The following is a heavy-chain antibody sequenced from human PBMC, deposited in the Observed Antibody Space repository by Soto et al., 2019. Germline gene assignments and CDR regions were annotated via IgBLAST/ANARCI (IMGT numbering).Heavy chain of an antibody. CDR1: GFTFRSFG. J-gene: IGHJ6*02. CDR2: VSYDGNHK. V-gene: IGHV3-30*18. Sequence: QVQVVESGGDVIQPGTSLSLSCGSSGFTFRSFGMYWVRQAPGKGLEWVAVVSYDGNHKYYADSVKGRFTVSRDNAKNMLYLQMNSLRGEDTAVYYCAKDVGQQLVLNYGMDVWGQGTTVTVSS. D-gene: IGHD6-13*01. CDR3: AKDVGQQLVLNYGMDV.